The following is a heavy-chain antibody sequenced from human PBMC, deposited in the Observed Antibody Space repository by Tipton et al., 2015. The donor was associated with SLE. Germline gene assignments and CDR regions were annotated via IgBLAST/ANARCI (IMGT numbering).Heavy chain of an antibody. V-gene: IGHV4-4*07. Sequence: TLSLTCTVFGGSISSYYWSWIRQPAGKGLEWIGQIHSSGSTSYNPSLKSRVTMSVDTSKNQFSLKLASVTAADTAVYYCARGQHQFGRFDYWGQGTLVTVSS. D-gene: IGHD3/OR15-3a*01. CDR3: ARGQHQFGRFDY. J-gene: IGHJ4*02. CDR2: IHSSGST. CDR1: GGSISSYY.